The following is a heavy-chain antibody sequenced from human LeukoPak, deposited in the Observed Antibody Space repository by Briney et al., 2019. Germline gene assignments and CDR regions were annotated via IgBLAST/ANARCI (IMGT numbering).Heavy chain of an antibody. CDR2: IIPISGTA. V-gene: IGHV1-69*06. D-gene: IGHD2-2*01. CDR3: ASYCSSTSCYGPYYGMDV. J-gene: IGHJ6*04. CDR1: GGTFSSYA. Sequence: GASVKVSCKASGGTFSSYAISWVRQAPGQGLEWMGGIIPISGTANYAQKFQGRVTITADKSTSTAYMGLSSLRSEDTAVYYCASYCSSTSCYGPYYGMDVWGKGTTVTVSS.